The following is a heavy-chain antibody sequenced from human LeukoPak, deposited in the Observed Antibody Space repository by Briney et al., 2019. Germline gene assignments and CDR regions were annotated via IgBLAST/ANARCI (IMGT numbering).Heavy chain of an antibody. CDR3: ARVIPDYDRPDAFDI. D-gene: IGHD3-16*01. CDR2: IYYSGST. Sequence: PSETLSLTCTVSGGSISSYYWSWIRQPPGKGLEWIGYIYYSGSTNYNPSLKSRVTISVDTSKNQFSLKLSSVTAADTAVYYGARVIPDYDRPDAFDIWGQGTTVTVSS. CDR1: GGSISSYY. J-gene: IGHJ3*02. V-gene: IGHV4-59*01.